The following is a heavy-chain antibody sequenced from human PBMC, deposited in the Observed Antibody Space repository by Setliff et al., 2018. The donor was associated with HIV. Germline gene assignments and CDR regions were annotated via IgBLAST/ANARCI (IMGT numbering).Heavy chain of an antibody. V-gene: IGHV4-59*01. CDR2: IYYSGST. CDR1: GGSISSYY. D-gene: IGHD1-1*01. Sequence: SETLSLTCTVSGGSISSYYRSWIRQPPGKGLEWIGYIYYSGSTNYNPSLKSRVTISVDTSKNQFSLKLSSVTAADTAVYYCARHAPRNHDLAGVFYPYYMDVWGKGTTVTVSS. J-gene: IGHJ6*03. CDR3: ARHAPRNHDLAGVFYPYYMDV.